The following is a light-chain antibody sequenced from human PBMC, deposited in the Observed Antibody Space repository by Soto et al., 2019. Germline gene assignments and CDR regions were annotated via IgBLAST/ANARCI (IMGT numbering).Light chain of an antibody. V-gene: IGKV1-9*01. CDR2: AAS. CDR3: QQLYSYPRT. J-gene: IGKJ1*01. Sequence: DSQLTQSPSFLSASVGDRVTITCRASQGISSDLAWYQQKAGKAPKLLIYAASTLQSGVPSRFSGSGSGTKFTLTISSLQPEDFATYYCQQLYSYPRTFGQGTKVEIK. CDR1: QGISSD.